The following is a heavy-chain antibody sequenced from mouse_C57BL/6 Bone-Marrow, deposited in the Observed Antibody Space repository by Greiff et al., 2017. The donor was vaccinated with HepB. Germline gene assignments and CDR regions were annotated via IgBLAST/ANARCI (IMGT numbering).Heavy chain of an antibody. Sequence: VQLQQSGPGLVQPSQSLSITCTVSGFSLTSYGVHWVRQSPGKGLEWLGVIWSGGSTDYNAAFISRLSISKDNSKSQVFFKMNSLQADDTAVYYCSRLFIPFAYWGRGTLVTVSA. J-gene: IGHJ3*01. CDR3: SRLFIPFAY. D-gene: IGHD1-2*01. CDR2: IWSGGST. V-gene: IGHV2-2*01. CDR1: GFSLTSYG.